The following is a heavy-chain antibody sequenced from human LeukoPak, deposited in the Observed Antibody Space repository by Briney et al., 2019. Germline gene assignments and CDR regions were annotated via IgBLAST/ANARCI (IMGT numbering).Heavy chain of an antibody. CDR3: ARALAPFGSGSYAFDF. CDR2: INPSGGSRST. J-gene: IGHJ4*02. D-gene: IGHD3-10*01. CDR1: GYTFTSYF. V-gene: IGHV1-46*01. Sequence: GASVKVYCKASGYTFTSYFMHWVGQAPGQGLEWMGIINPSGGSRSTSYAQKFQGRVTMTRDTSTSTVYMELSSLRSEDTAVYYCARALAPFGSGSYAFDFWGQGTLVTVPS.